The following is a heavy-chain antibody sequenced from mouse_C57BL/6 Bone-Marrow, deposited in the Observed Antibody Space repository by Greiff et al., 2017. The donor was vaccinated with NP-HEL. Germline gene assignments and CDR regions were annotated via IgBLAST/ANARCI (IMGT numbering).Heavy chain of an antibody. V-gene: IGHV5-6*01. D-gene: IGHD2-5*01. CDR2: ISSGGSYT. Sequence: EVHLVESGGDLVKPGGSLKLSCAASGFTFSSYGMSWVRQTPDKRLEWVGTISSGGSYTYYTDSVKGRFTISRDNAKNTLYLQMSSLKSEDTAMYYCARHDYSNYFDYWGQGTTLTVSS. CDR1: GFTFSSYG. J-gene: IGHJ2*01. CDR3: ARHDYSNYFDY.